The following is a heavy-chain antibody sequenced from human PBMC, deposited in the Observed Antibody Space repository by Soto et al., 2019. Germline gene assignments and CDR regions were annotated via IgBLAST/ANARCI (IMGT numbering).Heavy chain of an antibody. CDR1: GGSISSSSYY. Sequence: QLQLQESGPGLVKPSETLSLTCTVSGGSISSSSYYWGWIRQPPGKGLEWIGSIYYSGSTYYNPSLKSRVTISVDTSKNQFSLKLSSVTAADTAVYYCARRSSQVSRGYYIWGQGTLVTVSS. V-gene: IGHV4-39*01. CDR2: IYYSGST. D-gene: IGHD3-3*01. CDR3: ARRSSQVSRGYYI. J-gene: IGHJ4*02.